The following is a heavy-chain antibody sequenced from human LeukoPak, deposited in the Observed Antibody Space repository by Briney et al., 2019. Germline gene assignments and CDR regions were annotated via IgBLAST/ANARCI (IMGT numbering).Heavy chain of an antibody. CDR2: IYHSGST. V-gene: IGHV4-4*02. D-gene: IGHD2-21*01. Sequence: SGTLSLTCAVSGGSISSNNWWGWVRQPPGKGLEWIGEIYHSGSTNYNPSLKSRVTISVDTSKNQFSLKLSSVTAADTAVYYCARGIWWATTHHFDYWGQGTLVTVSS. J-gene: IGHJ4*02. CDR3: ARGIWWATTHHFDY. CDR1: GGSISSNNW.